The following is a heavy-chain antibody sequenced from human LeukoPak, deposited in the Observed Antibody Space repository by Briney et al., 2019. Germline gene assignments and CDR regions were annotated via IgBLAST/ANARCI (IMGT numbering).Heavy chain of an antibody. J-gene: IGHJ4*02. V-gene: IGHV4-34*01. D-gene: IGHD5-18*01. Sequence: SETLSLTCAVYGGSFSGYYWSWIRQPPGKWLEWIGQINHSGSTNYNPSLKSRVTISVDTSKNQFSLKLSSVTAADTAVYYCARVMLIGGYSCRFLRGPLLDWGQGTLVTVSS. CDR1: GGSFSGYY. CDR3: ARVMLIGGYSCRFLRGPLLD. CDR2: INHSGST.